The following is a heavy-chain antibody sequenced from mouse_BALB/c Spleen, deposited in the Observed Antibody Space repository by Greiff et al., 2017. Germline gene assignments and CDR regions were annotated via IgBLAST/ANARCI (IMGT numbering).Heavy chain of an antibody. D-gene: IGHD2-4*01. CDR3: AREGTYDYDGFAY. CDR2: ISYSGST. CDR1: GYSITSDYA. Sequence: VQLKESGPGLVKPSQSLSLTCTVTGYSITSDYAWNWIRQFPGNKLEWMGYISYSGSTSYNPSLKSRISITRDTSKNQFFLQLNSVTTEDTATYYCAREGTYDYDGFAYWGQGTLVTVSA. V-gene: IGHV3-2*02. J-gene: IGHJ3*01.